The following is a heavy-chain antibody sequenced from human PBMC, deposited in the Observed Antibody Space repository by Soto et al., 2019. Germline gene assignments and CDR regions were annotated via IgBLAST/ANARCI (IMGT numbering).Heavy chain of an antibody. CDR2: IWYDGSNK. D-gene: IGHD2-2*02. Sequence: GGSLRLSCAASGFTFSSYGMHWVRQAPGKGLEWVAVIWYDGSNKYYADSVKGRFTISRDNSKNTLYLQMNSLRAEDTAVYYCARGGYCSSTSCYSGQYYYYYMDVWGKGTTVTVSS. V-gene: IGHV3-33*01. CDR3: ARGGYCSSTSCYSGQYYYYYMDV. J-gene: IGHJ6*03. CDR1: GFTFSSYG.